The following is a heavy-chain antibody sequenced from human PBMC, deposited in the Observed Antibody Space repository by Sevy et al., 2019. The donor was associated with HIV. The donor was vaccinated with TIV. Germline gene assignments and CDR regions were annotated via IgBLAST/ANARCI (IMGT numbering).Heavy chain of an antibody. Sequence: GGSLRLSCAASGFTFSDYYMRWIRQAPGTGLEWVSYISSSGSTIYYADSVKGRLTISRDNAKNSLYLQMNSLRAEDTAVYYCASTYDSSGDLYAFDIWGQGTMVTVSS. V-gene: IGHV3-11*01. CDR3: ASTYDSSGDLYAFDI. CDR1: GFTFSDYY. CDR2: ISSSGSTI. D-gene: IGHD3-22*01. J-gene: IGHJ3*02.